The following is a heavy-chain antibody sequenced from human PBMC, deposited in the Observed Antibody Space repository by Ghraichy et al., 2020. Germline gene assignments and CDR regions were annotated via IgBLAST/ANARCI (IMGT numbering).Heavy chain of an antibody. D-gene: IGHD3-9*01. J-gene: IGHJ4*02. V-gene: IGHV4-59*01. CDR1: GGSISSYY. CDR2: IYYSGST. Sequence: ESLNISCTVSGGSISSYYWSWIRQPPGKGLEWIGYIYYSGSTNYNPSLKSRVTISVDTSKNQFSLKLSSVTAADTAVYYCARARSYYDILTGYPGITLDYWGQGTLVTVSS. CDR3: ARARSYYDILTGYPGITLDY.